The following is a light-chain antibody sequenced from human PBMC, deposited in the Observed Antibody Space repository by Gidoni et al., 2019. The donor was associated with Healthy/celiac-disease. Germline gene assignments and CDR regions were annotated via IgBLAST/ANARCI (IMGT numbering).Light chain of an antibody. CDR3: QQYGSSPPYT. J-gene: IGKJ2*01. V-gene: IGKV3-20*01. CDR1: QSVSSSY. CDR2: GAS. Sequence: ENALVQSPGTLSLSPGERATLPCRASQSVSSSYLAWYQQKPGQAPRLLIYGASSRATGIPDRFSGSGSGTDFTLTISRLEPEDFAVYYCQQYGSSPPYTFGQGTKLEIK.